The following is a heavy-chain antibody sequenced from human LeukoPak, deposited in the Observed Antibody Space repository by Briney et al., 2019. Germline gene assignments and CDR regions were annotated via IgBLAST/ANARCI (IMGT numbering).Heavy chain of an antibody. V-gene: IGHV4-34*01. D-gene: IGHD2-2*01. Sequence: SETLSLTCAVYGGPFSGYYWSWIRQPPGKGLEWIGEINHSGSTNYNPSLKSRVTISVDTSKNQFSLKLSSVTAADTAVYYCASLYCSSTSCYSEYYGMDVWGQGTTVTVSS. CDR1: GGPFSGYY. CDR2: INHSGST. CDR3: ASLYCSSTSCYSEYYGMDV. J-gene: IGHJ6*02.